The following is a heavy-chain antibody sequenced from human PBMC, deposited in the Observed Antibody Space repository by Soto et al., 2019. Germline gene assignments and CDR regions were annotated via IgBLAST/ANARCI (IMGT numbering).Heavy chain of an antibody. CDR2: IIPIFGTA. Sequence: ASVKVSCKASGGTFSSYAISWVRQAPGQGLEWMGGIIPIFGTANYAQKFQGRVTITADKSTSTAYVELSSLRSEDTAVYYCARDQDDYGGNSASFDYWGQGTLVTVSS. J-gene: IGHJ4*02. CDR3: ARDQDDYGGNSASFDY. CDR1: GGTFSSYA. V-gene: IGHV1-69*06. D-gene: IGHD4-17*01.